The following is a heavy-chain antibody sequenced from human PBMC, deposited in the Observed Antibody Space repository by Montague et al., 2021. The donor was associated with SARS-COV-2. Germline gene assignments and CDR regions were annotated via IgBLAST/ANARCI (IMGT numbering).Heavy chain of an antibody. D-gene: IGHD4-17*01. V-gene: IGHV4-39*01. CDR1: DGSIRTSSYY. J-gene: IGHJ3*01. CDR3: AMRGGALDAFAL. Sequence: SETLSLTCTFTDGSIRTSSYYWAWIPQPPGKGLDWIGSIYYSGRTYYNPSLKGRVTISGDTSKNQFSLKLSSVTAADTAVYYCAMRGGALDAFALWGQGTMVIVSS. CDR2: IYYSGRT.